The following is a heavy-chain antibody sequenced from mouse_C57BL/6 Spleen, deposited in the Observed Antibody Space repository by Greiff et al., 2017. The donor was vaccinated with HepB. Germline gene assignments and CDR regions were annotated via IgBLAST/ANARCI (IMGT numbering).Heavy chain of an antibody. Sequence: EVQLQQSGPELVKPGASVKISCKASGYSFTGYYMHWVKQSHGNILDWIGYIYPYNGVSSYNQKFKGKATLTVDKSSSTAYMELRSLTSEDSAVYYCARQATGVATDYAMDYWGQGTSVTVSS. CDR1: GYSFTGYY. J-gene: IGHJ4*01. V-gene: IGHV1-31*01. CDR2: IYPYNGVS. CDR3: ARQATGVATDYAMDY. D-gene: IGHD1-1*01.